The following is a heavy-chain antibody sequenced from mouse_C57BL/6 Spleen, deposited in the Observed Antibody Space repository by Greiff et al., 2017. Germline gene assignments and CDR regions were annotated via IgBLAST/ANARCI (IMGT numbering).Heavy chain of an antibody. Sequence: QVQLQQPGAELVKPGASVKLSCKASGYTFTSYWMHWVKQRPGQGLEWIGMIHPNSGSTNYNEKFKSKATLTVDKSSSTAYMQLSSLTSEDSVVYYCARGLDGYYFDYWGQGTTLTVSS. CDR3: ARGLDGYYFDY. V-gene: IGHV1-64*01. D-gene: IGHD2-3*01. J-gene: IGHJ2*01. CDR1: GYTFTSYW. CDR2: IHPNSGST.